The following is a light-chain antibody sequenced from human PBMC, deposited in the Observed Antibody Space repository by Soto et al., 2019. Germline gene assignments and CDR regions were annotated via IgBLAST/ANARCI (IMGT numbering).Light chain of an antibody. CDR1: QGIANF. V-gene: IGKV1-27*01. CDR2: AAS. J-gene: IGKJ1*01. Sequence: DIQMTQSPSSLSASVGDRVSITCRARQGIANFLAWYQHKPGKVPTLLIYAASTLQSRVPSRFSGSASGTDFTLPISSLQPEDVATYYCQKYNSPPRTFGQGTKVEV. CDR3: QKYNSPPRT.